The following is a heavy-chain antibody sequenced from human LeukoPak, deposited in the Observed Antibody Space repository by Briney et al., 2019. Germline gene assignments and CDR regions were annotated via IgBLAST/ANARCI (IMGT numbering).Heavy chain of an antibody. D-gene: IGHD6-13*01. Sequence: GGSLRLSCAASGFTFSSYWMHWVRQAPGKGLEWVANIKQDGSEKYYVDSVKGRFTISRDNAKNSLYLQMNSLRAEDTAVYYCASLSAAAGTWWFDPWGQGTLVTVSS. J-gene: IGHJ5*02. CDR1: GFTFSSYW. CDR2: IKQDGSEK. V-gene: IGHV3-7*01. CDR3: ASLSAAAGTWWFDP.